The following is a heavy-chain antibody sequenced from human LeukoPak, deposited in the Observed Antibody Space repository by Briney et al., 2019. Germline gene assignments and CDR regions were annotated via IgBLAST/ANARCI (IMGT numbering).Heavy chain of an antibody. CDR2: IIPLFGIG. CDR3: AREAPSVVWLGTYYYGMDV. V-gene: IGHV1-69*01. CDR1: GGSFTSYA. D-gene: IGHD5/OR15-5a*01. J-gene: IGHJ6*02. Sequence: ASVKVSCKASGGSFTSYAIGWVRQAPGQGLEWMGGIIPLFGIGNYAQKFEDRVTITADEPTSTAFMELRGLRSDDTAVYYCAREAPSVVWLGTYYYGMDVWGQGTTVTVSS.